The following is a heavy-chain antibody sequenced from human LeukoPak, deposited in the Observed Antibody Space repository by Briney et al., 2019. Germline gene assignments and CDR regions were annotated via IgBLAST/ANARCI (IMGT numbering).Heavy chain of an antibody. Sequence: ASVKVSCKASGYTFTSYAMHWVRQAPGQRLEWMGWINAGNGNTKYSQKFQGRVTITRDTSASTAYMELSSLRSEDTAVYYCARNTMIVVDDAFDIWGXGTMVTVSS. V-gene: IGHV1-3*01. J-gene: IGHJ3*02. D-gene: IGHD3-22*01. CDR1: GYTFTSYA. CDR3: ARNTMIVVDDAFDI. CDR2: INAGNGNT.